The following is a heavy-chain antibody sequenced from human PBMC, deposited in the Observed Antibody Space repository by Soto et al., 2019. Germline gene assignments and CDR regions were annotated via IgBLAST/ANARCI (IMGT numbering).Heavy chain of an antibody. CDR3: AKDWGQKAIYPYNWFDP. CDR1: GFTFSSYG. D-gene: IGHD3-16*01. Sequence: GGSLRLSCAASGFTFSSYGMHWVRQAPGKGLEWVAVISYDGSNKYYADSVKGRFTISRDNSKNTLYLQMNSLRAEDTAVYYCAKDWGQKAIYPYNWFDPWGQGTLVTVSS. CDR2: ISYDGSNK. J-gene: IGHJ5*02. V-gene: IGHV3-30*18.